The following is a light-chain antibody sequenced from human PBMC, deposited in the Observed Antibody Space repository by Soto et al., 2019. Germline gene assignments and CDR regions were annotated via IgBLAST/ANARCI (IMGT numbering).Light chain of an antibody. CDR1: QSVRSY. V-gene: IGKV3-11*01. J-gene: IGKJ3*01. CDR2: DAS. Sequence: EIVLTQSPATLSLSPGERATLSCRASQSVRSYLAWYQQKPGQAPRLLIYDASNRATGIPARFSGSGSGADFTLTISSLEPEDFAIYYCQQYGDSPLTFGPGTRVD. CDR3: QQYGDSPLT.